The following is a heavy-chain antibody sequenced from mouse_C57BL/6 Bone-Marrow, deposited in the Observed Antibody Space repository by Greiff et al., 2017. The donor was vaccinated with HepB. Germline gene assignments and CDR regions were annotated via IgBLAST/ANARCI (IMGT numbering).Heavy chain of an antibody. V-gene: IGHV1-15*01. CDR3: TREVTTLYYYAMDY. CDR1: GYTFTDYE. CDR2: IDPETGGT. Sequence: VQLQQSGAELVRPGASVTLSCKASGYTFTDYEMHWVKQTPVHGLEWIGAIDPETGGTAYNQKFKGKAILTADKSSSTVYMELRSLTSEDSAVYYCTREVTTLYYYAMDYWGQGTSVTVSS. D-gene: IGHD2-5*01. J-gene: IGHJ4*01.